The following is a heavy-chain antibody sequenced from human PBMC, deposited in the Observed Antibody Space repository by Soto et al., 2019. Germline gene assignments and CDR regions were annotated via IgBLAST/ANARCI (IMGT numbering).Heavy chain of an antibody. V-gene: IGHV3-72*01. CDR1: GFTFSGHY. J-gene: IGHJ4*02. D-gene: IGHD4-17*01. CDR2: TRNKANSFTT. CDR3: AREFMTTVTYFDY. Sequence: PGGSLRLSCAASGFTFSGHYMDWVRQAPGKGLEWVGRTRNKANSFTTEYAASVKGRFTIFRDDSKNSLYLQMSSLKTEDTAMYYCAREFMTTVTYFDYWGQGTLVTVLL.